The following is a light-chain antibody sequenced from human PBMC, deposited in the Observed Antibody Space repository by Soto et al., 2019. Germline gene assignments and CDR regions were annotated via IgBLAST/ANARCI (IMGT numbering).Light chain of an antibody. CDR2: EVS. CDR1: SSDVGEENY. V-gene: IGLV2-8*01. Sequence: QSVLTQPPSASGSPGQSVTITCSGTSSDVGEENYVSWYQQHPGKVPKLILYEVSKRPSGVPDRFSGSRSGNTASLTVSGLQAEDEADYYCSSYTSSSTRVFGGGTKLTV. CDR3: SSYTSSSTRV. J-gene: IGLJ3*02.